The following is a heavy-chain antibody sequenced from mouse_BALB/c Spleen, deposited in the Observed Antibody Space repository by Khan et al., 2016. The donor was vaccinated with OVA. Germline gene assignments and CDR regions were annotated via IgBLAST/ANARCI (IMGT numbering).Heavy chain of an antibody. V-gene: IGHV3-2*02. CDR3: ARKNYYGYAVDY. J-gene: IGHJ4*01. Sequence: EVQLVETGPGLVKPSQSLSLTCTVTGYSITSNYAWNWIRQFPGNKLEWMGYISYSGSTSYNPSLKSRIFITRDTSKNQFFLQLNSLTTEDTATYYCARKNYYGYAVDYWGQGTSVTVSS. CDR2: ISYSGST. CDR1: GYSITSNYA. D-gene: IGHD1-1*01.